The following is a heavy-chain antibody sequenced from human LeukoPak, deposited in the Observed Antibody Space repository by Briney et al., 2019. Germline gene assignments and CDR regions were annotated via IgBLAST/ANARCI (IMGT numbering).Heavy chain of an antibody. Sequence: ASVKVSCKASGYTFTSYTMHWVRQAPGQRLEWMGWINADNGNTKYSQKFQGRVTITSDTTASTAYMELSSLRSEDTALYYCVISGWYEEGYWGQGTLVTVSS. CDR3: VISGWYEEGY. J-gene: IGHJ4*02. D-gene: IGHD6-19*01. CDR1: GYTFTSYT. CDR2: INADNGNT. V-gene: IGHV1-3*01.